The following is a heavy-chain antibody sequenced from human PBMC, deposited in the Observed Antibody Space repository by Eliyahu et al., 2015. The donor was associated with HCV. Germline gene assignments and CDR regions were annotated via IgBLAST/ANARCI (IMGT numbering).Heavy chain of an antibody. CDR1: GGTFSSYA. D-gene: IGHD5-12*01. CDR2: IIPIFGTA. V-gene: IGHV1-69*06. CDR3: ARDPGYSGYDPDGDWFDP. Sequence: QVQLVQSGAEVKKPGSSVKVSCKASGGTFSSYAISWVRQAPGQGLEWMGGIIPIFGTANYAQKFQGRVTITADKSTSTAYMELSSLRSEDTAVYYCARDPGYSGYDPDGDWFDPWGQGTLVTVSS. J-gene: IGHJ5*02.